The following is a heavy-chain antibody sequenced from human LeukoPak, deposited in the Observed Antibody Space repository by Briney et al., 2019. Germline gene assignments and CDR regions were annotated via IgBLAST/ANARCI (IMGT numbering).Heavy chain of an antibody. D-gene: IGHD3-10*01. CDR3: ARDQTGGFDY. V-gene: IGHV4-59*01. CDR1: GGSISTYY. CDR2: IYYSGST. Sequence: SETLSLTCTVSGGSISTYYWSWIRQPPGKGLEWIGYIYYSGSTNYNPSLKSRVIISVDTSKNQFSLKLNSVTAADTAVYYCARDQTGGFDYWGQGTLVTVSS. J-gene: IGHJ4*02.